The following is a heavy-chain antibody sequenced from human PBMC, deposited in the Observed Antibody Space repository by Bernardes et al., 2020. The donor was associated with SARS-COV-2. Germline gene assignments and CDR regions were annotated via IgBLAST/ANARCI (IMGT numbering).Heavy chain of an antibody. CDR1: GFTFSSYW. Sequence: SLRLSCAASGFTFSSYWMSWVRQAPGKGLEWLANIKQDGSAIYYMYSVQGRFTISRDNAKSSLFLQMNSLRAEDPAVYYCARERRVGFGDLRRKKNWFDPGGQGTLVTVS. V-gene: IGHV3-7*01. CDR3: ARERRVGFGDLRRKKNWFDP. D-gene: IGHD3-10*01. CDR2: IKQDGSAI. J-gene: IGHJ5*02.